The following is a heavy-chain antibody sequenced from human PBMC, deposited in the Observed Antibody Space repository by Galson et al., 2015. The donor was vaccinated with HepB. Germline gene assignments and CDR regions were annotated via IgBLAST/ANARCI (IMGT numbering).Heavy chain of an antibody. CDR1: GSSFSGYY. Sequence: TLSLTCAVSGSSFSGYYWNWIRQSPGKGLQWLGEINHRGSADYNPSLRGRLTISADTAKKQFSLKLTSVTASDTAVYYCARYNSYTSGWPGDYDYSLDAWGQGTAVSVS. CDR3: ARYNSYTSGWPGDYDYSLDA. J-gene: IGHJ6*02. V-gene: IGHV4-34*01. D-gene: IGHD4-17*01. CDR2: INHRGSA.